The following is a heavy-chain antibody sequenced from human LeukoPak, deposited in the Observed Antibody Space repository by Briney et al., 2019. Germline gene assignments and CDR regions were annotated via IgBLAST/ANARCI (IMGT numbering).Heavy chain of an antibody. D-gene: IGHD2-15*01. CDR2: ISGSGGKT. V-gene: IGHV3-23*01. CDR3: AREDCSGGSCYGYFDY. J-gene: IGHJ4*02. CDR1: GFTFSSYA. Sequence: PGGSMRLSCAASGFTFSSYAMSRVRQAPGRGLECGLAISGSGGKTYFAESVMGRFTIYRDISKNTLYLQLNSLRSEDTGVYYCAREDCSGGSCYGYFDYWGQGTLVTVSS.